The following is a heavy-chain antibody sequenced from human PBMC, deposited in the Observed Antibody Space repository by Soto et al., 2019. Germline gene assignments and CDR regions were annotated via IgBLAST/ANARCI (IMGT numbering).Heavy chain of an antibody. CDR1: GGSISSGGYY. CDR3: ARGGIAVAGRSLFDP. J-gene: IGHJ5*02. D-gene: IGHD6-19*01. V-gene: IGHV4-61*08. CDR2: VYYTGTT. Sequence: SETLSLSCTVSGGSISSGGYYWSWIRQHPGKGLEWIGYVYYTGTTSYNPSLKSRVTISIDGSKNQISLKLSSVTAGDTAVYYCARGGIAVAGRSLFDPLGQGTLVIVSS.